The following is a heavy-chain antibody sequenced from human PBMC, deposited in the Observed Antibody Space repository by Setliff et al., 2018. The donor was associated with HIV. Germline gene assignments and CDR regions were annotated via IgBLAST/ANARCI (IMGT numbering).Heavy chain of an antibody. CDR3: ARYSPRGYTLTGPY. J-gene: IGHJ4*02. CDR2: IYYSGST. Sequence: SETLSLTCTVSGGSVSSGSYYWSWIRQPPGKGLEWIGYIYYSGSTKHNPSLKSRVTISLDTSKNQFSLKLTSVTAADTAVYYGARYSPRGYTLTGPYWGQGTLVTVSS. V-gene: IGHV4-61*01. CDR1: GGSVSSGSYY. D-gene: IGHD6-25*01.